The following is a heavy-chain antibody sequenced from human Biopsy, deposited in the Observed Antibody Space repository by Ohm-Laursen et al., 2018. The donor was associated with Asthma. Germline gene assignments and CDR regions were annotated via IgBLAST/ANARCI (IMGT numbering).Heavy chain of an antibody. CDR3: ARDYDGDYVQRHLPLAY. V-gene: IGHV1-69*15. CDR2: IIPFYGTA. Sequence: GSSVKVSCKASGGTFSTFGISWVRQAPGQGLEWMGRIIPFYGTATYAQNFQGRLTLTADESTSTAYMELSSLRSEDTAVYLCARDYDGDYVQRHLPLAYWGQGTLVTVSS. CDR1: GGTFSTFG. J-gene: IGHJ4*02. D-gene: IGHD4-17*01.